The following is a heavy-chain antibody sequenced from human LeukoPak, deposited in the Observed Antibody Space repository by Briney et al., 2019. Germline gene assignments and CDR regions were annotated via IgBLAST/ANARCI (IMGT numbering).Heavy chain of an antibody. CDR3: ARDLDYYGSGSGGFDY. CDR2: IYHSGST. J-gene: IGHJ4*02. Sequence: SGTLSLTCAVSGGSISSSNWWSWVRQPPGKGLEWIGEIYHSGSTNYNPSLKSRVTISVDKSKNQFSLKLSSVTAADTAVYYCARDLDYYGSGSGGFDYWAREPWSPSPQ. CDR1: GGSISSSNW. V-gene: IGHV4-4*02. D-gene: IGHD3-10*01.